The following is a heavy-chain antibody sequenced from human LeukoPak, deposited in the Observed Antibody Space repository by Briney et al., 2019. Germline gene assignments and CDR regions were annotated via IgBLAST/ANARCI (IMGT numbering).Heavy chain of an antibody. V-gene: IGHV4-34*01. CDR2: INHSGSA. D-gene: IGHD4-17*01. CDR3: ARDGRLRSITFDY. Sequence: SETLSLTCAVYGGSFSGYYWSWIRQPPGKGLEWIGEINHSGSANYNPSLKSRVTISVDTSKNQFSLKLSSVTAADTAVYYCARDGRLRSITFDYWGQGTLVTVSS. J-gene: IGHJ4*02. CDR1: GGSFSGYY.